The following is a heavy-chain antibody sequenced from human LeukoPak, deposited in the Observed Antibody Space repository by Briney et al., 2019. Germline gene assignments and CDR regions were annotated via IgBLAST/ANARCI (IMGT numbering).Heavy chain of an antibody. CDR2: IYWDDDR. CDR3: AHRKNYYDSSVFDN. V-gene: IGHV2-5*02. CDR1: GFSLHTRGVG. J-gene: IGHJ4*02. Sequence: SGPTLLNPTQPLTLTCTFSGFSLHTRGVGVGWIRQPPGRALEWLALIYWDDDRRYSPSLKSRLTITKDTSKNQVVLTMTNMDPVDTATYFCAHRKNYYDSSVFDNWGQGTLVTVSS. D-gene: IGHD3-22*01.